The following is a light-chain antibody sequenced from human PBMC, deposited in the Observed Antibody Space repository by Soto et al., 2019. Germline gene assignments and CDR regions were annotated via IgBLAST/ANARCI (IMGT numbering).Light chain of an antibody. CDR3: QQYNSYPCT. J-gene: IGKJ1*01. CDR1: QSISNW. Sequence: DIQMTQSPSTLSASVGDRVTITCRASQSISNWLAWSQQKPGKAPTLLIYHASSLASGVPSRFSGSVSGTEFTLTISRLQPDDFATYHCQQYNSYPCTFGQGTKVEIK. CDR2: HAS. V-gene: IGKV1-5*01.